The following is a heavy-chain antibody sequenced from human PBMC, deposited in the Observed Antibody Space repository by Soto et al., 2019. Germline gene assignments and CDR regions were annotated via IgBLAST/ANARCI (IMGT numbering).Heavy chain of an antibody. Sequence: SETLSLTCKVSGYLINSGYSCGWIRQSPGKGLEWIGSTSYDGKSYYKPSLKSRVVMSVDLANNQFSLRLRSVTAADTAVYYCARDLSSGYQTFYFDYWGQGTPVTVSS. D-gene: IGHD3-22*01. V-gene: IGHV4-38-2*02. CDR3: ARDLSSGYQTFYFDY. CDR2: TSYDGKS. CDR1: GYLINSGYS. J-gene: IGHJ4*01.